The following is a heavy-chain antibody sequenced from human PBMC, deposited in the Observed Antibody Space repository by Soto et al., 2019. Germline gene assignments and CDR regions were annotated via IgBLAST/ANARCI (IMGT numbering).Heavy chain of an antibody. CDR2: ITSSSSSI. D-gene: IGHD4-17*01. J-gene: IGHJ5*02. CDR3: ASHYGDNGWFDP. V-gene: IGHV3-21*06. CDR1: GFTFSASN. Sequence: PGGSLRLSCAASGFTFSASNMNWVRQPPGKGLEWVSSITSSSSSIYYADSLKGRFTISRDNAKNSLYLQMNSLRAEDTAVYYCASHYGDNGWFDPWGQGTLVTGSS.